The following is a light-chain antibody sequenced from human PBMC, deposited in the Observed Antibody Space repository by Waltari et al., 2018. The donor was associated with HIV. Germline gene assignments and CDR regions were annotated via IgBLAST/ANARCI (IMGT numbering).Light chain of an antibody. J-gene: IGLJ3*02. CDR3: QSYDSSLSAWV. V-gene: IGLV1-40*01. Sequence: QSVLTQPPSVSGAPGQRVTIPCTGSSSNIGAGYDVHWYQQLPGTAPKLLIYGNSNRPAGVPYRFAGSKSGTSASLAITGLQAEDEADYYCQSYDSSLSAWVFGGGTKLTVL. CDR1: SSNIGAGYD. CDR2: GNS.